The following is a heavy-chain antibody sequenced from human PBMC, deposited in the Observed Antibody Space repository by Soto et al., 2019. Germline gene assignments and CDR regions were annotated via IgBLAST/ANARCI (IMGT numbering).Heavy chain of an antibody. Sequence: SETLSLTCAVSGGSISSSNWWSWVRQPPGKGLEWIGEIYHSGSTNYNPSLKSRVTISVDKSKNQFSLKLSSVTAADTAVYYXXRIKRMVRGVIIYYFDYWGQXTLVTXSS. CDR1: GGSISSSNW. D-gene: IGHD3-10*01. CDR3: XRIKRMVRGVIIYYFDY. V-gene: IGHV4-4*02. J-gene: IGHJ4*02. CDR2: IYHSGST.